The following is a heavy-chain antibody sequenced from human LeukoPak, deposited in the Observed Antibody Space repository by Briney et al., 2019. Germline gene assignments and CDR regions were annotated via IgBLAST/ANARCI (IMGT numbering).Heavy chain of an antibody. J-gene: IGHJ6*03. D-gene: IGHD4-17*01. V-gene: IGHV3-7*01. CDR3: AREWAVTISDYFYMDV. CDR1: GFTFSSFG. CDR2: IKEDGSEK. Sequence: PGGSLRLSCAASGFTFSSFGITWVRQAPGKGLEWVANIKEDGSEKHYVDSVKGRFTISRDNAKNSLYVQMNSLRAEDTAVYYCAREWAVTISDYFYMDVWGKGTTVTISS.